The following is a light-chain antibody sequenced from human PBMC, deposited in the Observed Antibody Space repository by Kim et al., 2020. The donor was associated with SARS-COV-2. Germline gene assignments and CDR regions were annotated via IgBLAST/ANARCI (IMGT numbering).Light chain of an antibody. V-gene: IGLV3-21*04. Sequence: SYELTQPPSVSVDPGKTARITCGGNDIGSKSVPWYQQKPGQAPVLVIYYDRERPSAIPERFSGSKSGNTATLTISRVEAGDEADYYCQLWDRTSDHRVFGGGTQLTVL. CDR2: YDR. CDR1: DIGSKS. CDR3: QLWDRTSDHRV. J-gene: IGLJ3*02.